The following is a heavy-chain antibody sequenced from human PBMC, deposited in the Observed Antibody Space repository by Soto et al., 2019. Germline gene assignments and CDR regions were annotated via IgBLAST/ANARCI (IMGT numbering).Heavy chain of an antibody. CDR1: GGSISSYY. V-gene: IGHV4-59*01. Sequence: SENLSLTCTVSGGSISSYYWSWIRQPPGKGLEWIGYIYYSGSTNYNPSLKSRVTISVDTSKNQFSLKLSSVTAADTAVYYCAREHYYDSSGDDAFDIWGQGKMVT. CDR2: IYYSGST. J-gene: IGHJ3*02. D-gene: IGHD3-22*01. CDR3: AREHYYDSSGDDAFDI.